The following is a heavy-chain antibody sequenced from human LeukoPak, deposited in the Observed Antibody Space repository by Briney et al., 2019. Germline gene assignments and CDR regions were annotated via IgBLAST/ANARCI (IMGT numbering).Heavy chain of an antibody. V-gene: IGHV1-69*04. Sequence: SVKVSCKASGGTFSSYAISWVRQGPGQGLEWMGRIIPILGIANYAQKFQGRVTITADKSTSTAYMELSSLRSEDTAGYYCARPDYGGNSGYYYGMDVWGQGTTVTVSS. J-gene: IGHJ6*02. CDR2: IIPILGIA. CDR3: ARPDYGGNSGYYYGMDV. D-gene: IGHD4-23*01. CDR1: GGTFSSYA.